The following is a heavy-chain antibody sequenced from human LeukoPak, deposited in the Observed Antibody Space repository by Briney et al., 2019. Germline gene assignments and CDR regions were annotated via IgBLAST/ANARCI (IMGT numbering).Heavy chain of an antibody. CDR1: GFTFSDYY. Sequence: GGSLRLSCAAPGFTFSDYYMSWIRQAPGKGLEWVSYISSSGSTIYYADSVKGRFTISRDNAKNSLYLQMNSLRAEDTAVYYCARHVGRDTSAYSFDNWGQGTLVTVSS. CDR2: ISSSGSTI. V-gene: IGHV3-11*01. D-gene: IGHD3-22*01. CDR3: ARHVGRDTSAYSFDN. J-gene: IGHJ4*02.